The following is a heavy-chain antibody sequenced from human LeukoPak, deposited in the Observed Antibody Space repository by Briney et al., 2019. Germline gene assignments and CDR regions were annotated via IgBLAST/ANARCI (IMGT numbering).Heavy chain of an antibody. D-gene: IGHD3-3*01. CDR3: ARGSVLRFLEWLPKADAFDI. J-gene: IGHJ3*02. CDR2: IYTSGST. CDR1: GGSISSGSYY. V-gene: IGHV4-61*02. Sequence: PSETLSLTCTVSGGSISSGSYYWSWIRQPAGKGLEWIGRIYTSGSTNYNPSLKSRVTISVDTSKNQFSLKLSSVTAADTAVYYCARGSVLRFLEWLPKADAFDIWGQGTMVTVSS.